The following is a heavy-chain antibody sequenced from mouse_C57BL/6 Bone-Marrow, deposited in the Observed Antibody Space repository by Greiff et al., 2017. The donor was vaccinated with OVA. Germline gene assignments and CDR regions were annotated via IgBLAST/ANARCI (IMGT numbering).Heavy chain of an antibody. Sequence: VQLQQSGPELVKPGASVKISCKASGYAFSSSWMNWVKQRPGKGLEWIGRIYPGDGYTNYNGKIKGKATLTADKSSSTAYMQLSSLTSEDSAVYFCAREDDYDWYFDVWCTGTTVTVSS. CDR1: GYAFSSSW. J-gene: IGHJ1*03. CDR3: AREDDYDWYFDV. V-gene: IGHV1-82*01. CDR2: IYPGDGYT. D-gene: IGHD2-4*01.